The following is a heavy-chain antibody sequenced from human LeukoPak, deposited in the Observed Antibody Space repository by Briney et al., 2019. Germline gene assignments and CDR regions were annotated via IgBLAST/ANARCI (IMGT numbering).Heavy chain of an antibody. Sequence: SETLSLTCTVSGGSISSYYWSWIRQPAGKGLEWIGRIYTSGSTNYNPSLKSRVTMSVDTSKNQFSLELSSVTAADTAVYYCASHYSSGWYWSFDYWGQGTLVTVSS. J-gene: IGHJ4*02. V-gene: IGHV4-4*07. CDR3: ASHYSSGWYWSFDY. CDR2: IYTSGST. CDR1: GGSISSYY. D-gene: IGHD6-19*01.